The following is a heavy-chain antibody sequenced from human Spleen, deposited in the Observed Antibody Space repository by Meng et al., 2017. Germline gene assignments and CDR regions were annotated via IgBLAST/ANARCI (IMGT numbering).Heavy chain of an antibody. V-gene: IGHV3-7*01. D-gene: IGHD2-2*02. CDR2: IKQDGSEK. CDR1: GFTFSSYW. J-gene: IGHJ3*02. CDR3: ARVSRYCSSTSCYTQYAFDI. Sequence: GESLKISCAASGFTFSSYWMTWVRQAPGKGLEWVANIKQDGSEKYFVGSVKGRFTISRDNAKNSLYLQVNSLSPEDTAVYYCARVSRYCSSTSCYTQYAFDIWGQGAMVTVSS.